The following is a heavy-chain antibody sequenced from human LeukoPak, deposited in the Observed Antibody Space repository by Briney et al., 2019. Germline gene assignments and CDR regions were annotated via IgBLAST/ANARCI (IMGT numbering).Heavy chain of an antibody. J-gene: IGHJ4*02. CDR3: TREGILAGVDY. D-gene: IGHD6-13*01. CDR2: IKTDGSST. Sequence: GGSLRLSCAASGFTFSTYWMHWVRQAPGKGLVWVSRIKTDGSSTTYADSVKGRFTISRDNAKNSMSLQMNSLRAEDTAVYYCTREGILAGVDYWGQGTLVTVS. CDR1: GFTFSTYW. V-gene: IGHV3-74*01.